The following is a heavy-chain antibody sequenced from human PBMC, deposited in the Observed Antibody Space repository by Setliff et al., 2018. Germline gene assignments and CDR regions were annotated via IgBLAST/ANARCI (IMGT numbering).Heavy chain of an antibody. Sequence: LSLTCTVSGGSISDNNYYWGWIRQSPGKELEWIGGISHXXXXXXXXXFXTXXXISVXMSKNLFFLNLDSVTAADTALYYCARESRFGYSGYDCAFDYWGQGMLVTVSS. CDR2: ISHXXXX. J-gene: IGHJ4*02. D-gene: IGHD5-12*01. CDR1: GGSISDNNYY. V-gene: IGHV4-39*02. CDR3: ARESRFGYSGYDCAFDY.